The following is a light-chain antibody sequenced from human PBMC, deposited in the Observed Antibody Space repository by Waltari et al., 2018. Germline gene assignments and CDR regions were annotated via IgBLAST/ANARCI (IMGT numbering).Light chain of an antibody. J-gene: IGKJ2*01. Sequence: ETVMTQSPATVSVSPGERAALSCRASQSVSSNVAWYQQKPGQAPRFLIYDASTRATGIPVRFSGSGSVTDFTLTISSLQSADFAIYYCQQYNNWPPYTFGQGTKLEI. V-gene: IGKV3-15*01. CDR2: DAS. CDR3: QQYNNWPPYT. CDR1: QSVSSN.